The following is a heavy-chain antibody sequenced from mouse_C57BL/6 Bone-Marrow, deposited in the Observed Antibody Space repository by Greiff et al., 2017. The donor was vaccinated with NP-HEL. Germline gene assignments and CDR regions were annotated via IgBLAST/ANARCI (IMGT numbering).Heavy chain of an antibody. Sequence: EVQLQESGAELVRPGASVKLSCTASGFNIKDDYMHWVKQRPEQGLEWIGWIDPENGDTEYASKFQGKATITADTSSNTAYLQLSSLTSEDTAVYYCTTGGLYYFAYWGQGTTLTVSS. J-gene: IGHJ2*01. CDR1: GFNIKDDY. V-gene: IGHV14-4*01. CDR3: TTGGLYYFAY. CDR2: IDPENGDT. D-gene: IGHD1-1*02.